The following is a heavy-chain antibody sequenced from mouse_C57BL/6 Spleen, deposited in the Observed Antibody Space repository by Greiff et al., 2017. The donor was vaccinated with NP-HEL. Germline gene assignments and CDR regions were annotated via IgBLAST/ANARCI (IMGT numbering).Heavy chain of an antibody. CDR3: ASGYDGYFDV. Sequence: EVKLLESGPVLVKPGASVKMSCKASGYTFTDYYMNWVKQSHGKSLEWIGVINPYNGGTSYNQKFKGKATLTVDKSSSTAYMELNSLTSEDSAVYYCASGYDGYFDVWGTGTTVTVSS. CDR2: INPYNGGT. J-gene: IGHJ1*03. CDR1: GYTFTDYY. V-gene: IGHV1-19*01. D-gene: IGHD2-2*01.